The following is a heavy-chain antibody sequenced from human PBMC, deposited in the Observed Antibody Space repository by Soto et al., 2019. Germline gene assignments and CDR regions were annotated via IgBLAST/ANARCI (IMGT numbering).Heavy chain of an antibody. V-gene: IGHV3-30*03. J-gene: IGHJ4*02. CDR3: GEGSEWLVTWDVDY. CDR1: GFTFSGYG. CDR2: ISYDETAT. Sequence: QVQLVESGGGVVQPGTSLRLSCAASGFTFSGYGVHWVRQAPGKGLGWVATISYDETATYYSDSVKGRFTISRDNSKKTLFLPMDSLRTKGPAMYYRGEGSEWLVTWDVDYWGQGTLVTVSS. D-gene: IGHD6-19*01.